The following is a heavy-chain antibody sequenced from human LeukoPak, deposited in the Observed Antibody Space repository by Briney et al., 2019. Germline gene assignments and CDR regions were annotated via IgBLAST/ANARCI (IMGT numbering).Heavy chain of an antibody. CDR1: GFTFRSYS. V-gene: IGHV3-74*01. CDR2: INSDGSTT. D-gene: IGHD3-22*01. J-gene: IGHJ1*01. CDR3: AKDIYYYDSSRYFQH. Sequence: GGSLRLSCAASGFTFRSYSMHWVRQAPGKGLVWVSRINSDGSTTSYADSVKGRFTISRDNAKNTLYLQMNSLRGEDTAVYYCAKDIYYYDSSRYFQHWGQGTLVTVSS.